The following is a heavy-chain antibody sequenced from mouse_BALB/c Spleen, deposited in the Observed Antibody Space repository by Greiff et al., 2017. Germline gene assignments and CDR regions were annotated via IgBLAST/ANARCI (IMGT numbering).Heavy chain of an antibody. CDR2: INSNGGST. CDR3: ARGFYYDYQYYFDY. D-gene: IGHD2-4*01. CDR1: GFTFSSYG. V-gene: IGHV5-6-3*01. J-gene: IGHJ2*01. Sequence: EVKLMESGGGLVQPGGSLKLSCAASGFTFSSYGMSWVRQTPDKRLELVATINSNGGSTYYPDSVKGRFTISRDNAKNTLYLQMSSLKSEDTAMYYCARGFYYDYQYYFDYWGQGTTLTVSS.